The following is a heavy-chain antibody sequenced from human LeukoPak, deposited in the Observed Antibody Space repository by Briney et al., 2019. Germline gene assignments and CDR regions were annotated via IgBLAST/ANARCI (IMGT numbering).Heavy chain of an antibody. D-gene: IGHD3-9*01. CDR1: GGSISSGGYY. CDR3: ARDLSFDWFPYYFDY. V-gene: IGHV4-31*03. CDR2: IYYSGST. J-gene: IGHJ4*02. Sequence: PSETLSLTCTVSGGSISSGGYYWSWIRQHPGKGLEWIGYIYYSGSTNYNPSLKSRVTISVDTSKNQFSLKVSSVTAADTAIYYCARDLSFDWFPYYFDYWGQGILVTVSS.